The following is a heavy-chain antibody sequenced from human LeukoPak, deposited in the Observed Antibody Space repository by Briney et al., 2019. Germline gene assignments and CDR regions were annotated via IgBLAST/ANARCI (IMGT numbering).Heavy chain of an antibody. CDR1: GFTFSTYG. Sequence: PGGSLRLSCAASGFTFSTYGMHWVRQAPGKGLEWVAFIRFDGTNKYYADSVKGRFTISRDNSKNTLYLQMNSLRAEDTAVYYCPRDQGYGDYPRGLDYWGQGTLVTVSS. J-gene: IGHJ4*02. V-gene: IGHV3-30*02. CDR2: IRFDGTNK. D-gene: IGHD4-17*01. CDR3: PRDQGYGDYPRGLDY.